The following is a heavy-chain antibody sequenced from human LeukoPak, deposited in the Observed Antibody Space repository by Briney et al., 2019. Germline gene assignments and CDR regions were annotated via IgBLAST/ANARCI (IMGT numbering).Heavy chain of an antibody. D-gene: IGHD3-22*01. J-gene: IGHJ4*02. CDR2: INPNSGGT. CDR3: AREPFADYDSSGNLPSPFDY. CDR1: GYTFTGYY. Sequence: ASVKVSCKASGYTFTGYYMHWVRQAPGQGLEWMGWINPNSGGTNYAQKFQGRVTMTRDTSISTAYMELSRLRSDDTAVYYCAREPFADYDSSGNLPSPFDYWGQGTLVTVSS. V-gene: IGHV1-2*02.